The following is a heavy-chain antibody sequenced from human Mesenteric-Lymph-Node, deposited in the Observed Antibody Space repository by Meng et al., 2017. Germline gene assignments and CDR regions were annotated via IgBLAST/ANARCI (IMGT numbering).Heavy chain of an antibody. CDR3: ARVGLYSSSWYESDDAFDI. CDR2: INHSGST. V-gene: IGHV4-34*01. J-gene: IGHJ3*02. Sequence: GSLRLSCAVYGGSFSGYYWSWIRQPPGKGLEWIGEINHSGSTNYNPSLKSRVTISVDTSKNQFSLKLSSVTAADTAVYYCARVGLYSSSWYESDDAFDIWGQGTMVTVSS. D-gene: IGHD6-13*01. CDR1: GGSFSGYY.